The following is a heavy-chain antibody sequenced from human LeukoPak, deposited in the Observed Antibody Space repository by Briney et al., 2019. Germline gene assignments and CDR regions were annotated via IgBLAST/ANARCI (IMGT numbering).Heavy chain of an antibody. CDR1: GGSISSGDYY. J-gene: IGHJ5*02. D-gene: IGHD3-3*01. CDR3: ARSPLLRWFDP. V-gene: IGHV4-30-4*02. Sequence: QASETLSLTCTVSGGSISSGDYYWSWIRQPPGKGLEWIGYIYYSGSTYYNPSLKSRVTISVDTSKNQFSLKLSSVTAADTAVYYCARSPLLRWFDPWGQGTLVTVSS. CDR2: IYYSGST.